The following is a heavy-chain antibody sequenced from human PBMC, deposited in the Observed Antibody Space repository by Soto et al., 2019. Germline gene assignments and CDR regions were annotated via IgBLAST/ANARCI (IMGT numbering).Heavy chain of an antibody. CDR3: AKQVRDGTSSPYYFDD. Sequence: GESLRLSCAGSGFTFSNYAMSWVRQAPGKGLEWVSAISSAVNTYYADSVKGRFTISRDNSENTLSLQMYSLRAEDTAVYYCAKQVRDGTSSPYYFDDWGQGTLVTVSS. D-gene: IGHD6-6*01. J-gene: IGHJ4*02. CDR2: ISSAVNT. V-gene: IGHV3-23*01. CDR1: GFTFSNYA.